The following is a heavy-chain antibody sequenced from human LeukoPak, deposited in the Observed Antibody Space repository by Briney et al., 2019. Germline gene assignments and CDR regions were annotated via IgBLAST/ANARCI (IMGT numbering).Heavy chain of an antibody. J-gene: IGHJ4*02. CDR2: ITLGFGTT. Sequence: GASVKVSCKASGGTFSSDAISWVRQAPGQGLEWMGGITLGFGTTKYAQKFQGRVTITADKSTSTAYMELSSLRSEDTAVYYCASLTSGWHFDYWGQGTLVTVSS. D-gene: IGHD6-19*01. V-gene: IGHV1-69*06. CDR1: GGTFSSDA. CDR3: ASLTSGWHFDY.